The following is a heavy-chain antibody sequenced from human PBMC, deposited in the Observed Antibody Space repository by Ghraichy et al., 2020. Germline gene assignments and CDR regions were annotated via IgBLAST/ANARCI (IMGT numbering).Heavy chain of an antibody. CDR2: IYSGGST. J-gene: IGHJ4*02. Sequence: GGSLRLSCAASGFTVSSNYMSWVRQAPGKGLEWVSVIYSGGSTYYADSVKGRFTISRDNSKNTLYLQMNSLRAEDTAVYYCARGPSRWGSQDFDYWGQGTLVTVSS. CDR3: ARGPSRWGSQDFDY. V-gene: IGHV3-66*02. D-gene: IGHD6-13*01. CDR1: GFTVSSNY.